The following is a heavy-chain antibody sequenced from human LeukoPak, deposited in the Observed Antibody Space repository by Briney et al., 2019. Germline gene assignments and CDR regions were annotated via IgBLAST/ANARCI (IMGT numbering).Heavy chain of an antibody. CDR1: GFTFSSYA. Sequence: PGGSLRLSCAASGFTFSSYAMHWVRQAPGKGLEWVAVISYDGSNKYYADSVKGRFTISRDNSKNTLYLQMNSLRAEDTAVYYCARGFGAGGYAFDIWGQGTTVTVSS. V-gene: IGHV3-30-3*01. J-gene: IGHJ3*02. D-gene: IGHD3-16*01. CDR3: ARGFGAGGYAFDI. CDR2: ISYDGSNK.